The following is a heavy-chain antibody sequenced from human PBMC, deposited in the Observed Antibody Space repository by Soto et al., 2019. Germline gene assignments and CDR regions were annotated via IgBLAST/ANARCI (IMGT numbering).Heavy chain of an antibody. CDR1: GDSVSRADSY. J-gene: IGHJ4*02. V-gene: IGHV4-61*08. Sequence: QVQLQESGPGLVKPSETLSLTCSVSGDSVSRADSYWSWIRQPPGKGLEWIGYIFSSVSTEYNPSHRGRVIISVDTSKNQVSLKLRTVTAADTAVYFCARGMDNNKVGWWGQGTLVTVSA. CDR3: ARGMDNNKVGW. D-gene: IGHD1-1*01. CDR2: IFSSVST.